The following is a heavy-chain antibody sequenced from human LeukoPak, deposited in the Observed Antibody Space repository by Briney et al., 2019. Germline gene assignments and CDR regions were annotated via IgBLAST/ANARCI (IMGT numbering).Heavy chain of an antibody. Sequence: GGSLRLSCAASGFTFSSYGMHWVRQAPGKGLEWVAFIRYDGSNKDYADSVKGRFTISRDNSKNTLYLQMNSLRAEDTAVYYCAKSVDTAILYYYYYMDVWGKGTTVTVSS. V-gene: IGHV3-30*02. J-gene: IGHJ6*03. CDR2: IRYDGSNK. D-gene: IGHD5-18*01. CDR1: GFTFSSYG. CDR3: AKSVDTAILYYYYYMDV.